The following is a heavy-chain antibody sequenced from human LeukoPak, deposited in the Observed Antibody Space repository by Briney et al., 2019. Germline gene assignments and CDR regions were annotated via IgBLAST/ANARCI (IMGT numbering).Heavy chain of an antibody. CDR3: ARGRQFAGP. J-gene: IGHJ4*02. V-gene: IGHV4-59*01. D-gene: IGHD3-10*01. Sequence: SETLSLTCTVSGGSIGGYHWSWIRQPPGKGLEWIGYIHYTGSAYYNPSLKSRVTISVDTSRNQFSLNLSSVTAADTAVYFCARGRQFAGPWGQGTLVTVSS. CDR2: IHYTGSA. CDR1: GGSIGGYH.